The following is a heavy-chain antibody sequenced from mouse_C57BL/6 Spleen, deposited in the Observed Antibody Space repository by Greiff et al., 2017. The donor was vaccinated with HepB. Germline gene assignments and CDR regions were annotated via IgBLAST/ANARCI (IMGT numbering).Heavy chain of an antibody. V-gene: IGHV1-26*01. J-gene: IGHJ2*01. CDR1: GYTFTDYY. D-gene: IGHD1-1*01. Sequence: VQLQQSGPELVKPGASVKISCKASGYTFTDYYMNWVKQSHGKSLEWIGDINPNNGGTSYNQKFKGKATLTVDKSSSTAYMELLSLTSEDSAVYYCARWSRGLDYWGQGTTLTVSS. CDR2: INPNNGGT. CDR3: ARWSRGLDY.